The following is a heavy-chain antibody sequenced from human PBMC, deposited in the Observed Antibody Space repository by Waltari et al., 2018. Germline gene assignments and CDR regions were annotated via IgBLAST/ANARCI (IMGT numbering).Heavy chain of an antibody. Sequence: QVQLVEPGGGVVQPGRSLRPSCAASGVTCSSYGMHWVRQPPGKGLEWVAVIWYDGSNKYYADPVKGRFTISRDNSKNTLYLQMNSLRAEDTAMYYGAKGYCSGGSCYLDYWGQGTLVTVSS. J-gene: IGHJ4*02. CDR2: IWYDGSNK. D-gene: IGHD2-15*01. V-gene: IGHV3-30*18. CDR1: GVTCSSYG. CDR3: AKGYCSGGSCYLDY.